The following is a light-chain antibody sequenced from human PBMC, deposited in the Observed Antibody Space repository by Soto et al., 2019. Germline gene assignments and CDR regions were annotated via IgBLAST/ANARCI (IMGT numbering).Light chain of an antibody. V-gene: IGKV3D-15*01. CDR2: GAS. CDR3: QHYNNWPAWT. J-gene: IGKJ1*01. CDR1: QRSSTN. Sequence: ELVSTHRQASVSVSPGESATLSFRVSQRSSTNLAWYQHKRGQAPRLRIYGASTRATGIPARFSGSGSETEFTLTITSLQSEDFAVDFCQHYNNWPAWTVGQGTKVDIK.